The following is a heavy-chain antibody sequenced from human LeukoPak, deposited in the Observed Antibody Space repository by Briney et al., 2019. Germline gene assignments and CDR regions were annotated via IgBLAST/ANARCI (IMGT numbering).Heavy chain of an antibody. D-gene: IGHD5-18*01. J-gene: IGHJ4*02. CDR1: GFTVSSNY. CDR3: ARDGRVDTAMVTSDY. V-gene: IGHV3-66*01. Sequence: VGSLRFSCAASGFTVSSNYMSWVRQAPGKGLEWVSVIYSGGSTYYADSVKGRFTISRDNSKNTLYLQMNSLRAEDTAVYYCARDGRVDTAMVTSDYWGQGTLVTVSS. CDR2: IYSGGST.